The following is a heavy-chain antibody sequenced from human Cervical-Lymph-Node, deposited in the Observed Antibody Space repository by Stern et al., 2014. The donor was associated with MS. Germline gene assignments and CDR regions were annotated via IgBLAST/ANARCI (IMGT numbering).Heavy chain of an antibody. D-gene: IGHD4-17*01. J-gene: IGHJ4*02. V-gene: IGHV5-51*01. Sequence: VQLVESGAGVKKPGESLKISCKGSGYRFTANWIAWVRQMPGKGLEWMGIIYPADSDTRYSPSFQGQVTISANKSISPAYLQWSSLKASDTAMYYCARDYGDYAFDYWGQGTLVTVSS. CDR2: IYPADSDT. CDR3: ARDYGDYAFDY. CDR1: GYRFTANW.